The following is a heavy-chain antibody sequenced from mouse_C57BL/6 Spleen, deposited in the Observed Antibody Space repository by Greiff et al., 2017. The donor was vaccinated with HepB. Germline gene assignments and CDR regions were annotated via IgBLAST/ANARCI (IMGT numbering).Heavy chain of an antibody. V-gene: IGHV1-50*01. CDR2: IDPSDSYT. CDR1: GYTFTSYW. D-gene: IGHD1-1*01. J-gene: IGHJ4*01. CDR3: ARRLRSFYAMDY. Sequence: QVQLQQPGAELVKPGASVKLSCKASGYTFTSYWMQWVKQRPGQGLEWIGEIDPSDSYTNYNQKFKGKATLTVDTSSSTAYMPLSSLTSEDSAVYYCARRLRSFYAMDYWGQGTSVTVSS.